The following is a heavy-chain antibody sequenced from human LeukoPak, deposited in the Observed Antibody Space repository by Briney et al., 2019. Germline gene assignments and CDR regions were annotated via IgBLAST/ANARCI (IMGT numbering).Heavy chain of an antibody. V-gene: IGHV1-18*01. CDR3: ARTLQPTTKRSHYYYHYGMDV. CDR1: GYTFTSYG. D-gene: IGHD4-17*01. Sequence: ASVKLSCKASGYTFTSYGISWVRQAPGQGLEWMGWISAYNGNTNYAQRLQGRVTMTTDTPTSTAYMELRRLRSDDTAVYYCARTLQPTTKRSHYYYHYGMDVWGQGTTVPVSS. J-gene: IGHJ6*02. CDR2: ISAYNGNT.